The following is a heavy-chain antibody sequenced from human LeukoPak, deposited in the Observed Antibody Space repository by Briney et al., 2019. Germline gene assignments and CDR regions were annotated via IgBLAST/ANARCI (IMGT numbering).Heavy chain of an antibody. J-gene: IGHJ6*04. CDR1: GFTFSSYG. D-gene: IGHD3-10*01. V-gene: IGHV3-33*01. Sequence: PGRSLRLSCAASGFTFSSYGMHWVRQAPGKGLEWVAVMWYDGSNKYYADSVKGRFTISRDNSKNTLYLQMNSLRTEDTAVYYCARDRLLWFGELDMDVWGKGTTVTVSS. CDR3: ARDRLLWFGELDMDV. CDR2: MWYDGSNK.